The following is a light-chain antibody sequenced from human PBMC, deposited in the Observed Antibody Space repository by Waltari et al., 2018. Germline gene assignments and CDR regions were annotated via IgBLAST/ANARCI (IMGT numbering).Light chain of an antibody. J-gene: IGLJ1*01. Sequence: QSALTQPPSASGSPGQSVTISCTGTSSDIGGYKYVSWYLQHPGKGPKLLIYEVSKRPSGVPNRFSGSKSGNTASLTVSGLQAEDEADYYCSSYAGSNNLVFGTGTKVTVL. V-gene: IGLV2-8*01. CDR2: EVS. CDR3: SSYAGSNNLV. CDR1: SSDIGGYKY.